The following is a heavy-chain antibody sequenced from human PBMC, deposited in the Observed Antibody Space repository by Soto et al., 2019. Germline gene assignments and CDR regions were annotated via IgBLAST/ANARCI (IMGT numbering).Heavy chain of an antibody. CDR2: IIPIFGTA. D-gene: IGHD3-3*01. Sequence: GASVKVSCKASGGTFSSYAISWVRQAPGQGLEWMGGIIPIFGTANYAQKFQGRVTITADESTSTAYMELSSLRSEDTAVYYCARYYDFWSGQNWFDPWGQGTLVTAPQ. CDR3: ARYYDFWSGQNWFDP. CDR1: GGTFSSYA. J-gene: IGHJ5*02. V-gene: IGHV1-69*13.